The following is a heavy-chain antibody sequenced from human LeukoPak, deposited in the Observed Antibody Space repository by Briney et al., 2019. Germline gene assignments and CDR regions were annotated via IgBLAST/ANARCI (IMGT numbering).Heavy chain of an antibody. D-gene: IGHD1-20*01. CDR2: ISAYTDSA. J-gene: IGHJ4*02. V-gene: IGHV1-18*01. CDR3: AREGHNWDFDY. Sequence: GASVKVSCKASGYTVTSYGLSWVRQAPGQGLEWMGWISAYTDSANYAQNLQGRVTMTTDTSTSTAYMELRSLRSDDTAVYYCAREGHNWDFDYWGQGTLVTVSS. CDR1: GYTVTSYG.